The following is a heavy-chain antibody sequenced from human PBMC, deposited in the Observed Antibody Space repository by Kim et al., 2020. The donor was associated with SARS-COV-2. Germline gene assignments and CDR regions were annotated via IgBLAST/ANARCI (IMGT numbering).Heavy chain of an antibody. CDR2: INNDGSST. V-gene: IGHV3-74*01. CDR3: VRDPV. J-gene: IGHJ3*01. Sequence: INNDGSSTYYADSGKSRFTISRDSAKNTVHLQMNSLRDEDTAVYYCVRDPVWCRGPVVTVSS.